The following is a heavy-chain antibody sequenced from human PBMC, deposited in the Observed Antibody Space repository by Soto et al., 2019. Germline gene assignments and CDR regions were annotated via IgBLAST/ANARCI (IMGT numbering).Heavy chain of an antibody. V-gene: IGHV3-23*01. D-gene: IGHD3-10*01. CDR1: GFTFSSYA. J-gene: IGHJ4*02. Sequence: EVQLLESGGGLVQPGGSLRLSCAASGFTFSSYAMSWVRQAPGKGLEWVSAISGSGGSTYYADSVKGRFTISRDNSKNTLYLQMNSLRAEDTAVYYCAKDLNRGILWFGELASQAFDYWGQGTLVTVSS. CDR3: AKDLNRGILWFGELASQAFDY. CDR2: ISGSGGST.